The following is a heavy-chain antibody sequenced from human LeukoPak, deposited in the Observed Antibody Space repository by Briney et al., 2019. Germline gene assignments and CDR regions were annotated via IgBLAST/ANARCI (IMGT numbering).Heavy chain of an antibody. CDR2: IYPGDSDT. J-gene: IGHJ5*02. V-gene: IGHV5-51*01. CDR1: GSSFTSYW. D-gene: IGHD6-13*01. Sequence: PGESLQISCKGSGSSFTSYWIGWVRQVPGKGLEWMGIIYPGDSDTRYGPSFQGQVTISADKSISTAYLQWSSLKASDTAMYYCARGSSWYLGWFDPWGQGTLVTVSS. CDR3: ARGSSWYLGWFDP.